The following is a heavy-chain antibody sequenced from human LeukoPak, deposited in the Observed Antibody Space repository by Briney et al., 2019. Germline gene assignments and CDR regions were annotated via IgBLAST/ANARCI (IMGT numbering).Heavy chain of an antibody. CDR2: MNPNSGNT. CDR3: ARASTLEPRIVGASGAFDI. Sequence: GASVKVSCKASGYTFTSYDINWVRQATGQGLEWMGRMNPNSGNTGYVQKFQGRVTMTRNTSISTAYMELSSLRSEDTAVYYCARASTLEPRIVGASGAFDIWGQGTMVTVSS. J-gene: IGHJ3*02. CDR1: GYTFTSYD. D-gene: IGHD1-26*01. V-gene: IGHV1-8*01.